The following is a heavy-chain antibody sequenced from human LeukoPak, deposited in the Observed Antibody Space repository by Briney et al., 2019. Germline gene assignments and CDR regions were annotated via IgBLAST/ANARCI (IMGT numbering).Heavy chain of an antibody. CDR3: ARTLRCDV. V-gene: IGHV1-8*01. J-gene: IGHJ6*04. Sequence: GASVKVSCKVSGYTLTELSMHWVRQAPGQGLEWMGWMNPNSGNTGYAQKFQGRVTMTRNTSISTAYMELSSLRSEDTAVYYCARTLRCDVWGKGTTVTISS. CDR1: GYTLTELS. D-gene: IGHD4-17*01. CDR2: MNPNSGNT.